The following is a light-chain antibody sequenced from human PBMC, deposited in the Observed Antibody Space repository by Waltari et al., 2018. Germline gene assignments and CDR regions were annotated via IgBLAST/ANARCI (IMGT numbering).Light chain of an antibody. CDR3: QQYNNWPF. J-gene: IGKJ3*01. CDR2: GAS. Sequence: EIVMTQSPATLSVSPGERATLSCRASQSVSSNLAWYQQKPGQAPRLLIYGASTRATGIPARFSGSRSGTEFTLTISSLQSEDFAVYYCQQYNNWPFFGPGTKVDIK. V-gene: IGKV3-15*01. CDR1: QSVSSN.